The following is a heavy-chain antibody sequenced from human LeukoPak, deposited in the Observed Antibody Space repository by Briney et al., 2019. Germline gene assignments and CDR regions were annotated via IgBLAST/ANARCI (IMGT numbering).Heavy chain of an antibody. D-gene: IGHD1-7*01. CDR2: IYPGDCDT. J-gene: IGHJ6*02. Sequence: GAALKISCWGVGYRFTSDWNCWLRRLPGKGRVGRGMIYPGDCDTRYSPSFQGRVTISADTSISTVYLQWSTLKASDTAMYYCARSLELPGYYYGMDVWGQGTTVTVSS. CDR1: GYRFTSDW. CDR3: ARSLELPGYYYGMDV. V-gene: IGHV5-51*01.